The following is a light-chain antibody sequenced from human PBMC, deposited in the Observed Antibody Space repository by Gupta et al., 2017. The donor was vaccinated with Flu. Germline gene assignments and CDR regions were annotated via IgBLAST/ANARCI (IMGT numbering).Light chain of an antibody. CDR2: AVS. Sequence: QSALTQPASVSGSPGQSITISCTGTRSDVGGYKYVSWYQQHTVKAPKLMIYAVSNRPSGVSDRFSGSKSGNTASLIISGLQTEDEADYYCSSYTSVSTWVFGGGTKLTVL. J-gene: IGLJ3*02. V-gene: IGLV2-14*01. CDR1: RSDVGGYKY. CDR3: SSYTSVSTWV.